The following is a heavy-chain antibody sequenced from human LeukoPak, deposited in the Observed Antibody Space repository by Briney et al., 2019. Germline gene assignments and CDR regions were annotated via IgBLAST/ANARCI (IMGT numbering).Heavy chain of an antibody. D-gene: IGHD1-26*01. Sequence: ASVKVSCTVSGSSLSGLSMHWVRHSPPKGLEWLGGFHPEDDEIIYAQNFQGRVTMTEDTSTDTAYMEVRSLRPEDTAVYFCVTGDHSPYYFQYWGQGTLVTVSS. J-gene: IGHJ4*02. V-gene: IGHV1-24*01. CDR2: FHPEDDEI. CDR1: GSSLSGLS. CDR3: VTGDHSPYYFQY.